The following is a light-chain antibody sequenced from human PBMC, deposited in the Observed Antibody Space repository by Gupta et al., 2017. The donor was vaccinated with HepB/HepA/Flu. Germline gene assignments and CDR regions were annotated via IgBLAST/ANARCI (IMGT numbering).Light chain of an antibody. CDR1: QSVLHSSNHNNY. CDR3: QQYYSSPCS. J-gene: IGKJ2*04. Sequence: IVMIQSPDSLAVSLGERATINCKSSQSVLHSSNHNNYLAWYQQRPGQPPKLLLYWASTRESGVPDRFSGSGSGTDFTLTISSLQAEDVAVYYCQQYYSSPCSFGQGTKLEIK. V-gene: IGKV4-1*01. CDR2: WAS.